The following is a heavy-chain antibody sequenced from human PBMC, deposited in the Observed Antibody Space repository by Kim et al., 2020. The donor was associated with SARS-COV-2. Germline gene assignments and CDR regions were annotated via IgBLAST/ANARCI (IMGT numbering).Heavy chain of an antibody. J-gene: IGHJ6*02. CDR2: MNPNSGNT. Sequence: ASVKVSCKASGYTFTSYDINWVRQATGQGLEWMGWMNPNSGNTGYAQKFQGRVTMTRNTSISTAYMELSSLRSEDTAVYYCARGAGSGSYGQYYYYYYGMDVWGQGTTVTVSS. V-gene: IGHV1-8*01. D-gene: IGHD3-10*01. CDR3: ARGAGSGSYGQYYYYYYGMDV. CDR1: GYTFTSYD.